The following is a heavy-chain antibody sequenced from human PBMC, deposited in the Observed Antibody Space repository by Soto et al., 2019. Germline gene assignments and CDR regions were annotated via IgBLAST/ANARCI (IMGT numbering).Heavy chain of an antibody. CDR3: ARSHCTNGVCYYYYGMDV. Sequence: GGSLRLSCAASGFTFSSYGMHWFRQAPGKGLEWVAVIWYDGSNKYYADSVKGRFAISRDNSKNTLYLQMNSLRAEDTAVYYCARSHCTNGVCYYYYGMDVWGQGTTVTAP. D-gene: IGHD2-8*01. CDR1: GFTFSSYG. J-gene: IGHJ6*02. CDR2: IWYDGSNK. V-gene: IGHV3-33*01.